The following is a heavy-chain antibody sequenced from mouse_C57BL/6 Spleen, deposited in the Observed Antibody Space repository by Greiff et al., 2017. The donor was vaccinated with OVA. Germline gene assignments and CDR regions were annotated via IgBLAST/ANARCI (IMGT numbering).Heavy chain of an antibody. CDR3: ARKDYSNYGGYFDY. CDR1: GYTFTSYG. Sequence: VQLQQSGAELARPGASVKLSCKASGYTFTSYGISWVKQRTGQGLEWIGEIYPRSGNTYYNEKFKGKATLTADKSSSTAYMELRSLTSEDSAVYFCARKDYSNYGGYFDYWGQGTTLTVSS. D-gene: IGHD2-5*01. CDR2: IYPRSGNT. J-gene: IGHJ2*01. V-gene: IGHV1-81*01.